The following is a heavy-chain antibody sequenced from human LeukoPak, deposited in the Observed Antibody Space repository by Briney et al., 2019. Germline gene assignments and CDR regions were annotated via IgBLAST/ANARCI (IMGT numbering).Heavy chain of an antibody. J-gene: IGHJ5*02. Sequence: SGTLSLTCTVSGGSILDSTYYWAWIGQPPGKGLEWIATIFYTGNTHYDPSLKSRVTMSVDTVKNQFSLNLNSVTAADTAVYYCARQSSGYYYGWFDPWGQGTLVTVSS. D-gene: IGHD3-22*01. CDR1: GGSILDSTYY. CDR3: ARQSSGYYYGWFDP. V-gene: IGHV4-39*01. CDR2: IFYTGNT.